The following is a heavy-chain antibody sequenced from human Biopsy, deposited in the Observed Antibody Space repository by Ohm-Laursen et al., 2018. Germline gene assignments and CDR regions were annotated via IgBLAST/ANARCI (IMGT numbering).Heavy chain of an antibody. CDR3: ARGSNDFGGLYFPR. CDR1: GGSFTGHY. D-gene: IGHD4-23*01. Sequence: GTLSLTCTVSGGSFTGHYWSWIRQPPGKGLEWIGHISYTGYTSYNASLKSRVTISVDTSRNHFSLRLSSLTAADTAVYYCARGSNDFGGLYFPRWGQGTMLTVSS. V-gene: IGHV4-59*11. CDR2: ISYTGYT. J-gene: IGHJ4*02.